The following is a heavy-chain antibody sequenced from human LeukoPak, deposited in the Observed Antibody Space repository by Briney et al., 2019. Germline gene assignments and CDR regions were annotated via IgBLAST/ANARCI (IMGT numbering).Heavy chain of an antibody. CDR1: GFAFNTYA. CDR3: AREIFGSGSYPDL. D-gene: IGHD3-10*01. CDR2: IWHDGSHK. J-gene: IGHJ5*02. Sequence: GGSLRLSCAASGFAFNTYAMHWVRQAPGQGLEWVALIWHDGSHKFYSNSVRGQFTISRDNSKNTVSLQMNNLRPEDTAVYYCAREIFGSGSYPDLWGQGTLVTVSS. V-gene: IGHV3-33*01.